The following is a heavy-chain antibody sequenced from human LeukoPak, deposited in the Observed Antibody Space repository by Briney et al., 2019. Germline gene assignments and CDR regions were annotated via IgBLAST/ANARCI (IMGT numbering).Heavy chain of an antibody. CDR3: ARLEILGVVIVTCGYYYGMDV. CDR1: GFTFSSYW. D-gene: IGHD3-3*01. CDR2: IKQDGSEK. V-gene: IGHV3-7*01. J-gene: IGHJ6*02. Sequence: GGSLRLSCAASGFTFSSYWMSWVRQAPGKGLEWVPTIKQDGSEKYYVDSVKGRFTISRDNAKNSLYLQMNILRAEHTAVYYCARLEILGVVIVTCGYYYGMDVWGQGTTVTVSS.